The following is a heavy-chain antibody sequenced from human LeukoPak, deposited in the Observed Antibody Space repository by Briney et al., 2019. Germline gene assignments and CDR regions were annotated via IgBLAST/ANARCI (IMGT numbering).Heavy chain of an antibody. D-gene: IGHD2-8*01. CDR3: TEERDRDGYFRY. CDR2: ISYDGSDK. CDR1: GFTFSNSA. J-gene: IGHJ4*02. Sequence: VGSLRLSCAASGFTFSNSAMHWVRQAPGKGLEWMTFISYDGSDKYYADAAKGRFTISRDNSKNTLYLEMSSLGLQDTAVYYCTEERDRDGYFRYWGQGTLVTVSS. V-gene: IGHV3-30-3*02.